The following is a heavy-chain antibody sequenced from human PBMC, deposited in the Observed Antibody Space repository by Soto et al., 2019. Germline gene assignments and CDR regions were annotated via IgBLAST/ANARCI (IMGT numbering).Heavy chain of an antibody. J-gene: IGHJ4*02. CDR2: ISGSGGST. Sequence: GGSLRLSCAASGFTFNNYAMSWVRQAPGKGLEWVSTISGSGGSTYYADSVKGRFTISRDNSKNTLYLQKNSLRAEDTAVYYCAKAIYSGYDSKMAFDYWGQGTLVTVSS. CDR3: AKAIYSGYDSKMAFDY. V-gene: IGHV3-23*01. D-gene: IGHD5-12*01. CDR1: GFTFNNYA.